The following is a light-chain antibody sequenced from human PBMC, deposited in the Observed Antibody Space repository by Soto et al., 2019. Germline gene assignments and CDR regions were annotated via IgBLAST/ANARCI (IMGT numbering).Light chain of an antibody. CDR2: DAS. V-gene: IGKV1-33*01. J-gene: IGKJ5*01. CDR3: QQYENLPT. CDR1: QNSNNY. Sequence: DIQMTQSPSSLSASVGDRVTIICQASQNSNNYLNWYQPKPGRXPXXLIYDASNLEAGVPSRFRGSGSGTDFTFTISRLQPEDIASYYCQQYENLPTFGQGTRLEIK.